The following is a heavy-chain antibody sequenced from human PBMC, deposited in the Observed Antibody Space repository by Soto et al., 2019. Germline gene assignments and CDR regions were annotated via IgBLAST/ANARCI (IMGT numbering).Heavy chain of an antibody. CDR3: ARESSSWYVY. CDR2: ISYDGSNK. V-gene: IGHV3-30-3*01. Sequence: PGGSLRLSCAASGFTFSSYAMHWVRQAPGKGLEWVAVISYDGSNKYYADSVKGRFTISRDNSKNTLYLQMNSLRAEDTAVYYCARESSSWYVYWGQGTLVTVSS. J-gene: IGHJ4*02. D-gene: IGHD6-13*01. CDR1: GFTFSSYA.